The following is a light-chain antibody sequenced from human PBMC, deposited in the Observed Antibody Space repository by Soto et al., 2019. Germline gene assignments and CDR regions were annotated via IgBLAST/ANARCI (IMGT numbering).Light chain of an antibody. CDR1: SSNIGAGYD. J-gene: IGLJ1*01. CDR3: QYYDSSLSGFYV. V-gene: IGLV1-40*01. Sequence: QSVLTQPPSVSGAPGQRVTISCTGSSSNIGAGYDVHWYQQLPGTAPKLLIYGNSNRPSGVPDRFSGSKSGTSASLAITGLQAEDAADYYCQYYDSSLSGFYVFGTGTKVTVL. CDR2: GNS.